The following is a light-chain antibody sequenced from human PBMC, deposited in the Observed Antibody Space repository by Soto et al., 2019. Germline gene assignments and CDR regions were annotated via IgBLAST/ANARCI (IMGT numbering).Light chain of an antibody. CDR3: QNYTSALPP. CDR1: QGISNY. CDR2: GAS. V-gene: IGKV1-27*01. Sequence: DIQMTQSPSSLSASVGDRVTITCRASQGISNYIDWYQQKPGKVPKLLIYGASTLQPGVPSRFSGRGSGTDFTLTISSLQPEDVATYSSQNYTSALPPFGQGTKVEIK. J-gene: IGKJ1*01.